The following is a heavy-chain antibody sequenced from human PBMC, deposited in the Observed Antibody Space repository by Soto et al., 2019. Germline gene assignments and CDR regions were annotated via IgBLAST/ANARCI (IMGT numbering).Heavy chain of an antibody. CDR3: AVTFWFGDLLVDY. Sequence: HLQLQDSGPGLVKPSETLSITCIVSDASITSGAYYWGLIRQPPGKGLEWIGTIQYRGSTYYNPSLKSRRTMSLDTSKNQSSLRLTSVTAADAAVYFCAVTFWFGDLLVDYWGQGTLVTVSS. V-gene: IGHV4-39*01. D-gene: IGHD3-10*01. CDR2: IQYRGST. J-gene: IGHJ4*02. CDR1: DASITSGAYY.